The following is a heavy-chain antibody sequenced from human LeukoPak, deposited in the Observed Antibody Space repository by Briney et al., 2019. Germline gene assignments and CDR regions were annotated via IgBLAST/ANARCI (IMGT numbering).Heavy chain of an antibody. V-gene: IGHV1-69*13. Sequence: ASVKVSCKASGGTFTSYGISWVRQAPGQGLEWMGGIIPIFGIVNYALKFQGRVTITADDSATTAYMELISLTSEDTAVYFCARSPGTIFGVDISRFYYYYMDVWGKGTTVTVSS. D-gene: IGHD3-3*01. CDR2: IIPIFGIV. CDR1: GGTFTSYG. J-gene: IGHJ6*03. CDR3: ARSPGTIFGVDISRFYYYYMDV.